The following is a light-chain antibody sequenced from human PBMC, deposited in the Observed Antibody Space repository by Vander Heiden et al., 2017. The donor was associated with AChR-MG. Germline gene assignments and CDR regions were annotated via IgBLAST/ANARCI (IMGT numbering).Light chain of an antibody. CDR1: QSVARN. CDR2: DTS. J-gene: IGKJ2*01. V-gene: IGKV3-11*01. Sequence: PGESATLSCRASQSVARNLAWYQQKPGQAPRLVIFDTSNRATGTPARFRGSGSGTDFTLTISSLEPEDFAVYYCQQRSNWPPDTFGQGTNLEIK. CDR3: QQRSNWPPDT.